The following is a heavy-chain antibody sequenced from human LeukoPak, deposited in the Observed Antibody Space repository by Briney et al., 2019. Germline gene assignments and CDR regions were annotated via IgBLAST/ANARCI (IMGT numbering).Heavy chain of an antibody. D-gene: IGHD2-21*01. CDR3: AKDQVISGSEASDI. J-gene: IGHJ3*02. V-gene: IGHV3-23*01. CDR2: ISGSGVGT. Sequence: GGSLRLSCAASGFRFSSYAMSWVRRAPGKGLEWVSAISGSGVGTYYADSVKGRFTISRDNSWNTLYLQMSSLRAEDTAVYYCAKDQVISGSEASDIWGQGTMVTVSS. CDR1: GFRFSSYA.